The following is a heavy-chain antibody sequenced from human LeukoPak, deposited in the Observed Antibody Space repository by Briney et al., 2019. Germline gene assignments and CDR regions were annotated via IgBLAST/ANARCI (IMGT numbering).Heavy chain of an antibody. Sequence: SVKVSCKASGGTFSSYAISWVRQAPGQGLEWMGGIIPIFGTANYAQKFQGRVTITADESTSTAYVELSSLGSEDTAVYYCARGRTYYYGSGSYSPLDYWGQGTLVTVSS. CDR3: ARGRTYYYGSGSYSPLDY. J-gene: IGHJ4*02. CDR2: IIPIFGTA. V-gene: IGHV1-69*13. D-gene: IGHD3-10*01. CDR1: GGTFSSYA.